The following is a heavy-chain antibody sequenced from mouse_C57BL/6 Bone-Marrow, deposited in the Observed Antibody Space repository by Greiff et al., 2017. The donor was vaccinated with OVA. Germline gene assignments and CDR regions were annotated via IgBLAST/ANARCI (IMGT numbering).Heavy chain of an antibody. Sequence: VQLQQPGAELVMPGASVKLSCKASGYTFTSYWMHWVKQRPGQGLEWIGEIDPSDSYTNYNQKFKGKSTLTVDTSSSTAYMQLSSLTSEDSAVDYCAGYGYYGYDGFAYWGQGTLVTVSA. CDR3: AGYGYYGYDGFAY. V-gene: IGHV1-69*01. CDR2: IDPSDSYT. CDR1: GYTFTSYW. D-gene: IGHD2-2*01. J-gene: IGHJ3*01.